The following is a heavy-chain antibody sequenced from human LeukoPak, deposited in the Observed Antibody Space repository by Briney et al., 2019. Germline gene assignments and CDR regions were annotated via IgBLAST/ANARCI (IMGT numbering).Heavy chain of an antibody. J-gene: IGHJ4*02. CDR1: GFTFDDYA. V-gene: IGHV3-9*01. D-gene: IGHD3-22*01. CDR3: ASDPARDYYDTSGYFRWVDY. CDR2: ISWNSGSI. Sequence: GRSLRLSCAASGFTFDDYAMHWVRQAPGKGLEWVSGISWNSGSIGYADSVKGRFTISRDNAKNSLYLQMNSLRAEDTAVYYCASDPARDYYDTSGYFRWVDYWGQGTLVTVSS.